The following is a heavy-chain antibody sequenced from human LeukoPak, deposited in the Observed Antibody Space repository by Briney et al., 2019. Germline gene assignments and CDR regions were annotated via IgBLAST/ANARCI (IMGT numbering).Heavy chain of an antibody. Sequence: GGSLRLSCAASGFTFSSYWIHWVRQAPGKGLVWVSRINSDGSSTSYADSVKGRFTISRDNAKNTLYLQTNSLRAEDTAVYYCGRGPYCSGGTCYGGGHWFDPWGQGTLVTVSS. CDR2: INSDGSST. CDR3: GRGPYCSGGTCYGGGHWFDP. D-gene: IGHD2-15*01. J-gene: IGHJ5*02. CDR1: GFTFSSYW. V-gene: IGHV3-74*01.